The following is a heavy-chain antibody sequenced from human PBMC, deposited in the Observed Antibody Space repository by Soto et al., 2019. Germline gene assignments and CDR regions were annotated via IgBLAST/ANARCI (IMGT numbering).Heavy chain of an antibody. Sequence: EVQLLESGGGLVQPEGSLRLSCAASGFTFSNYAMSWVRQAPGKGLEWVSGISGSSGTTYYADSVKGRFTISRDNSKNTLVRQMNSLRAEDTAVYYCAKDSYGSGIHFYYYYDMDVWGKGTTVTGSS. J-gene: IGHJ6*03. CDR1: GFTFSNYA. D-gene: IGHD3-10*01. V-gene: IGHV3-23*01. CDR3: AKDSYGSGIHFYYYYDMDV. CDR2: ISGSSGTT.